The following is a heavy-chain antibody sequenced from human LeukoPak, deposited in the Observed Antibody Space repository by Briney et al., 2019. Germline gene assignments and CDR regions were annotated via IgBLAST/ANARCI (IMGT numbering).Heavy chain of an antibody. CDR1: GGSISSYY. Sequence: PSETLSLTCTVSGGSISSYYWSWIRQPPGKGLEWIGYIYYSGSTNYNPSLKSRVTISVDTSKNQFSLKLSSVTAADTAVYYCARRGYGGNSEGFYYYYYGMDVWGQGTTVTVSS. D-gene: IGHD4-23*01. V-gene: IGHV4-59*08. J-gene: IGHJ6*02. CDR2: IYYSGST. CDR3: ARRGYGGNSEGFYYYYYGMDV.